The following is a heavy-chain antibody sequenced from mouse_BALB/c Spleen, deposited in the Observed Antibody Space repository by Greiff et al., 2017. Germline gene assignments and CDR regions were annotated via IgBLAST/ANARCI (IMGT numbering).Heavy chain of an antibody. J-gene: IGHJ2*01. V-gene: IGHV5-9-4*01. CDR1: GFTFSSYA. CDR2: ISSGGSYT. Sequence: DVMLVESGGGLVQPGGSLKLSCAASGFTFSSYAMSWVRQSPEKRLEWVAEISSGGSYTYYPDTVTGRFTISRDNAKNTLYLEMSSLRSEDTAMYYCARDYDGYFDYWGQGTTLTVSS. CDR3: ARDYDGYFDY. D-gene: IGHD2-3*01.